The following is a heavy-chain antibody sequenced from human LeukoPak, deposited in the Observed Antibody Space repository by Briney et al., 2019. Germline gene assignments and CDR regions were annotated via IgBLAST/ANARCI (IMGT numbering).Heavy chain of an antibody. D-gene: IGHD6-6*01. CDR2: ISGSGGST. CDR3: ARGWQLVAYYFDY. CDR1: GFTFSSYA. Sequence: TGGSLRLSCAASGFTFSSYAMSWVRQAPGKGLEWVSAISGSGGSTYYADSVKGRFTISRDNSKNTLYLQMNSLRAEDTAVYYCARGWQLVAYYFDYWGQGTLVTVSS. J-gene: IGHJ4*02. V-gene: IGHV3-23*01.